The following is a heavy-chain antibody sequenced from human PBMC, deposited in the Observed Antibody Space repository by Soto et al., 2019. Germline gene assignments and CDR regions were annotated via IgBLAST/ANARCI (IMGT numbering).Heavy chain of an antibody. Sequence: QVQLVESGGGVVQPGRSLRLSCAASGFTFSSYGMHWVRQAPGKGLEWVAVISYDGSNKYYADSVKGRFTISRDNSKNTLYLQMTSLRAEDTAVYYCAKDLVVATSDYWGQGTLVTVSS. J-gene: IGHJ4*02. CDR2: ISYDGSNK. V-gene: IGHV3-30*18. CDR3: AKDLVVATSDY. CDR1: GFTFSSYG. D-gene: IGHD5-12*01.